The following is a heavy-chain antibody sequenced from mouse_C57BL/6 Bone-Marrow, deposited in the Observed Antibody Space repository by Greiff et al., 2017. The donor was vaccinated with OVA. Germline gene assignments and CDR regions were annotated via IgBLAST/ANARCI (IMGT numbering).Heavy chain of an antibody. V-gene: IGHV1-61*01. CDR2: IYPSDSET. CDR1: GYTFTSYW. D-gene: IGHD1-1*01. Sequence: VQLQQPGAELVRPGSSVKLSCKASGYTFTSYWMDWVKQRPGQGLEWIGNIYPSDSETHYNQKFKDKATVTVDKSSSTAYMQLSSLTSEDSAVYYCARWDYYGIRGYWGQGTTLTVSS. CDR3: ARWDYYGIRGY. J-gene: IGHJ2*01.